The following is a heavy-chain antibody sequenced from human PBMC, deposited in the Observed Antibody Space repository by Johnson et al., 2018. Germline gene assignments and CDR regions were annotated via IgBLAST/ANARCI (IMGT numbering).Heavy chain of an antibody. CDR2: ISYDGSNK. CDR3: ARSRLVHYYYMDV. CDR1: GFTFSSYA. J-gene: IGHJ6*03. V-gene: IGHV3-30-3*01. Sequence: QVQLVESGGGVVQPGRSLRLSCAASGFTFSSYAMHWVRQAPGKGLEWVAVISYDGSNKYYADTVKGRFTISRDNSKNTLYLQMNSLRAEDTAVYYCARSRLVHYYYMDVWGKGTTVTVSS. D-gene: IGHD6-19*01.